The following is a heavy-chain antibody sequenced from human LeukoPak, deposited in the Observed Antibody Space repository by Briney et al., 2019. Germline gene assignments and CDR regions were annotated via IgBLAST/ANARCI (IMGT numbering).Heavy chain of an antibody. Sequence: ASVKVSCKASGYTFTSYGISWVRQAPGQGLEWMGWISAYNGNTNYAQKLQGRVTMTTDTSTSTAYMELSSLRSEDTAVYYCARDGDGGVYYYYGMDVWGQGTTVTVSS. J-gene: IGHJ6*02. D-gene: IGHD2-8*02. CDR3: ARDGDGGVYYYYGMDV. CDR2: ISAYNGNT. CDR1: GYTFTSYG. V-gene: IGHV1-18*01.